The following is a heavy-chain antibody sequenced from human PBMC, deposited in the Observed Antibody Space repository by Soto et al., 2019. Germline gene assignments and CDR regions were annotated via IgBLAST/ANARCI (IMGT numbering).Heavy chain of an antibody. CDR3: TTGLTIFGVVISSGDY. J-gene: IGHJ4*02. V-gene: IGHV4-39*01. Sequence: QLQLQESGPGLVRPSETLSLTCTVSGGSIGSSAFYWGWIRQPPGKGLEWIGSIYHSGTTYYNPSLTSRVSISVDTSKNQCSLKLSSVTAADTAVYYCTTGLTIFGVVISSGDYWGQGILVTVSS. CDR2: IYHSGTT. D-gene: IGHD3-3*01. CDR1: GGSIGSSAFY.